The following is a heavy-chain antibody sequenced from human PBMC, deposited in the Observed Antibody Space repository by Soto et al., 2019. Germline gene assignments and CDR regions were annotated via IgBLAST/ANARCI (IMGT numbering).Heavy chain of an antibody. D-gene: IGHD3-3*01. CDR2: ISSSGSTI. CDR3: ARFRLSDFWSYGMDV. J-gene: IGHJ6*02. CDR1: GFTLSDYY. V-gene: IGHV3-11*01. Sequence: PGGSLRLSCAASGFTLSDYYMSWIRQAPGKGLEWVSYISSSGSTIYYADSVKGRFTISRDNAKNSLYLQMNSLRAEDTAVYYCARFRLSDFWSYGMDVWGQGTTVTVSS.